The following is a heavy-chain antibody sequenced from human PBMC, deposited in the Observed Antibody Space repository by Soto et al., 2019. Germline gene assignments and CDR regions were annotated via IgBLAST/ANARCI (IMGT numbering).Heavy chain of an antibody. CDR2: FIPSFGSP. CDR1: EGPFSSYA. D-gene: IGHD6-19*01. CDR3: ATAGVLVQVYYSYGMDV. J-gene: IGHJ6*02. Sequence: QVQLVQSGAEVKKPGSSVNLSCKASEGPFSSYAISWVRQAPGQGLEWMGGFIPSFGSPNYAQKFQGRVTITADESPSTAYREPTRLRSDDTPVYCCATAGVLVQVYYSYGMDVWGQGTTVIVSS. V-gene: IGHV1-69*01.